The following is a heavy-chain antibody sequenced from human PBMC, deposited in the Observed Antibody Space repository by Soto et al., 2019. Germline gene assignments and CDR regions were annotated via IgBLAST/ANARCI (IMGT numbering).Heavy chain of an antibody. D-gene: IGHD1-20*01. Sequence: SETLSLTCTVSGGSISSSSYYWGWIRQPPGQGLEWIGTIYYLGSTYYNPSLKSRVTISVDTSKNQFSLKLSSVTAADTAVYYCAREVTGSGAFDIWGQGTMVTVSS. CDR3: AREVTGSGAFDI. J-gene: IGHJ3*02. CDR2: IYYLGST. V-gene: IGHV4-39*07. CDR1: GGSISSSSYY.